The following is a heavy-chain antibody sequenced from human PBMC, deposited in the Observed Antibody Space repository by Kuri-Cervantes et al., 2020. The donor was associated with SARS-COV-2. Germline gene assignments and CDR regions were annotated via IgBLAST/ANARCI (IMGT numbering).Heavy chain of an antibody. J-gene: IGHJ4*02. CDR2: IYYSGST. D-gene: IGHD3-10*01. Sequence: SQTLSLTCAVSGGSLSGYSWSWIRQPPGKGLEWIGYIYYSGSTYYNPSLNSLVTMSVETPKNQFSLKLNSVTPADTAVYYCARTLDYYGSGTYCFDYWGQGTLVTVSS. V-gene: IGHV4-59*01. CDR3: ARTLDYYGSGTYCFDY. CDR1: GGSLSGYS.